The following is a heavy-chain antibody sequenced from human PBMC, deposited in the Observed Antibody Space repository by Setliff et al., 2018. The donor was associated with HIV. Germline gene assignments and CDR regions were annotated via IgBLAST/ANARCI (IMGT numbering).Heavy chain of an antibody. CDR2: VYHSGTT. D-gene: IGHD2-15*01. J-gene: IGHJ4*02. Sequence: SETLSLTCSVSGDSISRYYWSWIRQSPARGLEWIGYVYHSGTTNFNPSLKSRVTMSLDTSRSQLSLNLRSVTAADTGVYYCARVALLNDHILTALEYVDIWGQGTQVTVSS. CDR1: GDSISRYY. CDR3: ARVALLNDHILTALEYVDI. V-gene: IGHV4-59*03.